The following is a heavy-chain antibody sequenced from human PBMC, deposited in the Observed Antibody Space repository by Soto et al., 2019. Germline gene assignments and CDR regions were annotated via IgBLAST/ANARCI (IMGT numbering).Heavy chain of an antibody. Sequence: PSETLSLTCAVSGGSISSGGYYWSWIRQPPGKGLEWIGEINHSGSTNYNPSLKSRVTISVDTSKNQFSLKLSSVTAADTAVYYCARGYDYGDYPEGGAGIDVWGQGTTVTVSS. V-gene: IGHV4-34*01. CDR1: GGSISSGGYY. D-gene: IGHD4-17*01. J-gene: IGHJ6*02. CDR3: ARGYDYGDYPEGGAGIDV. CDR2: INHSGST.